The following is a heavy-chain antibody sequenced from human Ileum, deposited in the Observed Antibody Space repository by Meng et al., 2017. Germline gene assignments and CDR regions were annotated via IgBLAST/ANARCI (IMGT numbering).Heavy chain of an antibody. CDR2: IYYNGNT. V-gene: IGHV4-39*01. CDR1: GGSISNTNYY. J-gene: IGHJ4*02. D-gene: IGHD3-22*01. CDR3: ARYNYYDSSGHSNFDY. Sequence: QVQLQESGPGLVKPSETLSLTCTVSGGSISNTNYYWDWIRQPPGKGLEWVGSIYYNGNTYYNPSLKSRVTISIDTSKNQFSLKLSSVTAADTAVYYCARYNYYDSSGHSNFDYWGQGTLVTVSS.